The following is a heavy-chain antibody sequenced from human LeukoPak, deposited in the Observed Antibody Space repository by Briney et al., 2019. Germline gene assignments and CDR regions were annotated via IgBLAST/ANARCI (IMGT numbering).Heavy chain of an antibody. CDR3: ARAFRYCSSTSCYLDP. CDR1: GFXFSDYY. CDR2: ISTSSYT. D-gene: IGHD2-2*01. V-gene: IGHV3-11*06. J-gene: IGHJ5*02. Sequence: GGSLRLSCAASGFXFSDYYISWIRQAPGKGLEWVSYISTSSYTNYADSVKGRFTISRDKAKNSLYLQMNSLRAEDTAVYYCARAFRYCSSTSCYLDPWGQGTLVTVSS.